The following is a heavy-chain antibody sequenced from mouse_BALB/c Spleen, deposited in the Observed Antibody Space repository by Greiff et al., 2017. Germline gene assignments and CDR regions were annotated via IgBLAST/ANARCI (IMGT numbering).Heavy chain of an antibody. CDR2: IWAGGST. J-gene: IGHJ3*01. CDR1: GFSLTSYG. CDR3: AREGDYYGSRAAWFAY. V-gene: IGHV2-9*02. Sequence: VKLMESGPGLVAPSQSLSITCTVSGFSLTSYGVHWVRQPPGKGLEWLGVIWAGGSTNYNSALMSRLSISKDNSKSQVFLKMNSLQTDDTAMYYCAREGDYYGSRAAWFAYWGQGTLVTVSA. D-gene: IGHD1-1*01.